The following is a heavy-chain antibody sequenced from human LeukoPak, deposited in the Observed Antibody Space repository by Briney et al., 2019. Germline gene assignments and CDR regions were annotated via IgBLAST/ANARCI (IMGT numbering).Heavy chain of an antibody. J-gene: IGHJ4*02. V-gene: IGHV3-48*03. D-gene: IGHD2-15*01. CDR1: GFTFSSYE. CDR3: ARDGGGGLDY. CDR2: ISSSGSTI. Sequence: PGGSLRLSCAASGFTFSSYEMNCVRQAPGKGLEWVSYISSSGSTIYYPDSVKGRFTISRDNAKNSLYLQMNSLRAEDTAVYYCARDGGGGLDYWGQGTLVTVSS.